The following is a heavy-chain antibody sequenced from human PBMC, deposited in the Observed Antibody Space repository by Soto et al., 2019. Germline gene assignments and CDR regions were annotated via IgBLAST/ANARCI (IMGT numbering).Heavy chain of an antibody. CDR1: GFTFSSYA. CDR2: ISGSGGST. V-gene: IGHV3-23*01. D-gene: IGHD6-25*01. Sequence: GGSLRLSCAASGFTFSSYAMSWVRQAPGKGLEWVSAISGSGGSTYYADSVKGRFTISRDNSKNTLYLQMNSLRAEDTAVYYCGIFFLAAAHRDVHSFWGQGTIVPVSS. J-gene: IGHJ3*01. CDR3: GIFFLAAAHRDVHSF.